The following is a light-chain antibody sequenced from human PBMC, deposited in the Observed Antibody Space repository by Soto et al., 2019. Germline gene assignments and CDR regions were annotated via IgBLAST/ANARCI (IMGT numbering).Light chain of an antibody. CDR2: WAS. J-gene: IGKJ1*01. V-gene: IGKV4-1*01. Sequence: DIVMTQSPDSLAVSLGERATFNCKSSQNLLYSSNNRNYLAWYQQKPGQPPKLLVSWASTRESGVPDRFSGGGSGSDFTLTSTSLQAEDVAVYYCQQYYCDPLSFGRGTEVEIK. CDR1: QNLLYSSNNRNY. CDR3: QQYYCDPLS.